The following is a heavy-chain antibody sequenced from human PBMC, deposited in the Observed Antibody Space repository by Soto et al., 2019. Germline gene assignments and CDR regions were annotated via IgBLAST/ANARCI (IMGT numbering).Heavy chain of an antibody. CDR3: ARVCGGDCGNAFDV. J-gene: IGHJ3*01. CDR1: GFTFSAYG. Sequence: QVQLVESGGGVVQPGRSLRLSCAASGFTFSAYGIHWVRQAPGKGLEWVATISFDSRDKLYVDSMNGRLTISRENSRNTVYLQMASLRAEDTAVYHCARVCGGDCGNAFDVWGQGTVVAVSP. V-gene: IGHV3-33*05. D-gene: IGHD2-21*02. CDR2: ISFDSRDK.